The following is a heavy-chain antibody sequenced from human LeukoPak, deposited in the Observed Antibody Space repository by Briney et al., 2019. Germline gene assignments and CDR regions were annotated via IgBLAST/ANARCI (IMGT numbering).Heavy chain of an antibody. CDR3: ARDDNWGFDC. Sequence: GGSLRLSCAASGFTFSSYTMNWVRQAPGKGLGWVSYIGGSSTTYYTDSVKGRFTISRDNAKNSLYLQMNSLRAEDTAVYYCARDDNWGFDCWGQGTLVTVSS. D-gene: IGHD7-27*01. CDR2: IGGSSTT. J-gene: IGHJ4*02. CDR1: GFTFSSYT. V-gene: IGHV3-48*01.